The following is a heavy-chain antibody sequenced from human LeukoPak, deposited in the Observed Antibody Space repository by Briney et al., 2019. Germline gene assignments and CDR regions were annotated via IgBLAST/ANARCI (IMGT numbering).Heavy chain of an antibody. Sequence: ASVKVSCKASGYTFTSYGISWVRQAPGQGLEWMGWISAYNGNTNYAQKLQGRVTMTTDTSTSTAYMELRSLRSEDTAVYYCARRGYYDSSGYAFDIWGQGTMVTVSS. V-gene: IGHV1-18*01. CDR2: ISAYNGNT. CDR1: GYTFTSYG. D-gene: IGHD3-22*01. CDR3: ARRGYYDSSGYAFDI. J-gene: IGHJ3*02.